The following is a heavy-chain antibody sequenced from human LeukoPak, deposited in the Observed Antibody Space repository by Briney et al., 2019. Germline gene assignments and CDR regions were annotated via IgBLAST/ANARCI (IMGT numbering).Heavy chain of an antibody. J-gene: IGHJ4*02. CDR3: AKDRYFPGGYSSSWRIQLDY. CDR1: GFTFSSYG. Sequence: GGSLRLSCAASGFTFSSYGMHWVRQAPGKGLEWVAFIRYDGSNKYYADSVKGRFTISRDNSKNTLYLQMNSLRAEDTAVYYCAKDRYFPGGYSSSWRIQLDYWGQGTLVTVSS. D-gene: IGHD6-13*01. CDR2: IRYDGSNK. V-gene: IGHV3-30*02.